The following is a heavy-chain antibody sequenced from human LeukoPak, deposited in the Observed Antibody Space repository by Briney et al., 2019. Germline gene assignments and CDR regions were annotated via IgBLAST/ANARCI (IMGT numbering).Heavy chain of an antibody. J-gene: IGHJ4*02. V-gene: IGHV1-2*02. CDR3: ARGGPEGSGYSYGSHDY. D-gene: IGHD5-18*01. CDR1: GYTFTCYY. CDR2: INPNSGGT. Sequence: ASVKVSCKASGYTFTCYYLRWVRQAPGQGLEWMGWINPNSGGTNCAQKFQGRVTMTRDTSISTAYMELSRLRSDDTAVYYCARGGPEGSGYSYGSHDYWGQGTLVTVSS.